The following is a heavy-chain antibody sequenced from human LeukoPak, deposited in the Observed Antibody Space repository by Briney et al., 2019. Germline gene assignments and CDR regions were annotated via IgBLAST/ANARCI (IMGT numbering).Heavy chain of an antibody. CDR1: GFTFSSYS. CDR2: ISSSGTYV. CDR3: ARASSKQLAGYLPDGFDI. V-gene: IGHV3-21*01. D-gene: IGHD3-9*01. J-gene: IGHJ3*02. Sequence: GGSLRLSCAASGFTFSSYSMSWVRQAPGKGLEWVSSISSSGTYVYYADSVKGRFTISRDNAKNSLSLQMNSLRADDAAVYYCARASSKQLAGYLPDGFDIWGQGTMVTASS.